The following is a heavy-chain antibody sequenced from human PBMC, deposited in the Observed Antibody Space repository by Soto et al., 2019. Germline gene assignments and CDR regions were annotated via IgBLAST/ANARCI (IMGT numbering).Heavy chain of an antibody. V-gene: IGHV1-8*01. D-gene: IGHD2-15*01. J-gene: IGHJ1*01. CDR1: GYTFTSYD. CDR2: MNPNSGNT. Sequence: ASVKVSCKASGYTFTSYDINWVRQATGQGLEWMGWMNPNSGNTGYAQKFQGRVTMTRYTSISTAYMELSSLRSEDTAVYYCAISWSATPRIPPAYWGQGTLVPVAS. CDR3: AISWSATPRIPPAY.